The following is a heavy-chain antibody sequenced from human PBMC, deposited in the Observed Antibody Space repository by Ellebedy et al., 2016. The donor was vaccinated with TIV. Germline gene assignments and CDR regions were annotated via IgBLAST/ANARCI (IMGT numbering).Heavy chain of an antibody. CDR3: TKGIVGATNDYFDP. CDR2: IKSKADGGTT. J-gene: IGHJ5*02. D-gene: IGHD1-26*01. V-gene: IGHV3-15*01. Sequence: GGSLRLXXAASGFTFYQAWMSWVRQAPGKGLEWVGRIKSKADGGTTGYAAPVKGRFTISRDDSKNTLYLQMNSLRTEDTAVYYCTKGIVGATNDYFDPWGQGTLVTVSS. CDR1: GFTFYQAW.